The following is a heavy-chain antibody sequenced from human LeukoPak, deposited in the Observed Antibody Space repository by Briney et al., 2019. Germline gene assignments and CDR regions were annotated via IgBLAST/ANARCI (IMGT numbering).Heavy chain of an antibody. CDR3: ARGNRGRMDV. D-gene: IGHD2/OR15-2a*01. CDR2: IYHSGST. Sequence: SQTLSLTCAVSGGSISSGGYSWSWIRQPPGKGLEWIGYIYHSGSTYYNPSLKSRVTISVDRSKNQFSLKLSSVTAADTAVYYCARGNRGRMDVWGQGTTVTVSS. J-gene: IGHJ6*02. V-gene: IGHV4-30-2*01. CDR1: GGSISSGGYS.